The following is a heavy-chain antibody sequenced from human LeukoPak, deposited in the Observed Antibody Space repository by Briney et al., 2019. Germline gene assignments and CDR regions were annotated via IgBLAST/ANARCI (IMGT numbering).Heavy chain of an antibody. CDR1: GFTFSNYG. D-gene: IGHD1-1*01. CDR2: VRYDGSSK. CDR3: AKFSWNDPAKPHDS. Sequence: GGSLRLSCATSGFTFSNYGMHWVRQAPGKGLEWVAFVRYDGSSKYYADSVKGRFTVSRDNSRDTLFLQMNTLRTEDTALYYCAKFSWNDPAKPHDSWGQGILVTVSS. J-gene: IGHJ4*02. V-gene: IGHV3-30*02.